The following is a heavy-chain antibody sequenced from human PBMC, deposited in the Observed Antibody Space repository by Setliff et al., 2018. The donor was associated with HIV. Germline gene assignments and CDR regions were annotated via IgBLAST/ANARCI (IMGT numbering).Heavy chain of an antibody. CDR2: IWHDGSNQ. J-gene: IGHJ4*02. CDR3: VKNLYTEMWGEIFDY. CDR1: GFTFSDYA. V-gene: IGHV3-33*06. D-gene: IGHD3-16*01. Sequence: GESLKISCAASGFTFSDYAMHWVRQAPGKGLEWVAVIWHDGSNQYYAGSVKGRFTISRDNSRNTQYLQMNSLSVEDTAVYYCVKNLYTEMWGEIFDYWGRGTLVTVSS.